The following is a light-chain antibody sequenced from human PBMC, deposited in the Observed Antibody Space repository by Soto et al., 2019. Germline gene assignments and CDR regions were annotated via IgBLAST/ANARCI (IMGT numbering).Light chain of an antibody. CDR1: SGHNNYI. J-gene: IGLJ3*02. V-gene: IGLV4-60*02. CDR3: ETWDTNTWV. CDR2: LERSGSY. Sequence: QLVLTQSSSASASLGSSVKLTCTLSSGHNNYIIAWHQQQPGRAPRYLLKLERSGSYNKGSGVPDRFSGSSSGADRYLTISNLRFEDEADYYCETWDTNTWVFGGGTKLTVL.